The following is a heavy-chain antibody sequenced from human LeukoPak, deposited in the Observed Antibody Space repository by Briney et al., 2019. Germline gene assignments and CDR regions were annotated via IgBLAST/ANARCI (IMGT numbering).Heavy chain of an antibody. Sequence: GGSLRLSCAASGFTFTTYRMSWVRQAPGKGLEWVANIKQDGSEKYYVDSVKGRFTISRDNAKNSLYLQMNSLRVEDTAVYYCARGRRGFDYWGQGTLVTVSS. CDR2: IKQDGSEK. D-gene: IGHD1-14*01. CDR3: ARGRRGFDY. CDR1: GFTFTTYR. J-gene: IGHJ4*02. V-gene: IGHV3-7*01.